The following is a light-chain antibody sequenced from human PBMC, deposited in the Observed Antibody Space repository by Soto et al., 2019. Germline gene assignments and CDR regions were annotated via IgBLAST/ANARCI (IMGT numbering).Light chain of an antibody. V-gene: IGLV1-40*01. J-gene: IGLJ2*01. Sequence: QSVLTQPPSVSGAPGQTVTISCNGSSSNIGARYEVHWYQHLPGTAPKLLIYEDIKRPSGVPDRFSGSKSGASASLAITGLLSEDEAEYYCQSYDSSLSAVVFGGGTKLTVL. CDR2: EDI. CDR1: SSNIGARYE. CDR3: QSYDSSLSAVV.